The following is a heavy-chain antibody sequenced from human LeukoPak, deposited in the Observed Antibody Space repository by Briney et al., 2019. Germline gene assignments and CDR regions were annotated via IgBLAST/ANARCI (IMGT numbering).Heavy chain of an antibody. D-gene: IGHD2-21*01. CDR1: GFTFSSYW. CDR2: IKQDGSEK. J-gene: IGHJ4*02. V-gene: IGHV3-7*01. CDR3: AIDGED. Sequence: SGGSLRLSCEASGFTFSSYWMSWVRQAPGKGLEWVANIKQDGSEKYYVDSVKGRFTISRDNAKNSLYLQMNSPRAEDTAVYYCAIDGEDWGQGTLVTVSS.